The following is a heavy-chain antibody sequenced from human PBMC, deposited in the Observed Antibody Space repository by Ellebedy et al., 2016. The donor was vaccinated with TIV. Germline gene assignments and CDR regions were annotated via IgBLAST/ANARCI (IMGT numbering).Heavy chain of an antibody. CDR3: ARGEAGEYYFDY. CDR2: IGTAGDT. CDR1: GFTFSSYD. J-gene: IGHJ4*02. V-gene: IGHV3-13*01. Sequence: GGSLRLSCAASGFTFSSYDMHWVRQATGKGLEWVSTIGTAGDTYYPGSVKGRFTISGENAKNSLYLQMNSLRAGDTAVYYCARGEAGEYYFDYWGQGTLVTVSS. D-gene: IGHD3-16*01.